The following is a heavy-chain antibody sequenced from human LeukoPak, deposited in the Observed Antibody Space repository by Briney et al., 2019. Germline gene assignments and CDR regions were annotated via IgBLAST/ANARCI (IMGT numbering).Heavy chain of an antibody. V-gene: IGHV3-48*02. J-gene: IGHJ4*02. CDR3: ARDRHSVAGYYLDY. CDR2: ISSSTNSI. D-gene: IGHD6-19*01. CDR1: GFTFSSYS. Sequence: PGGSLRLSCAASGFTFSSYSMNWVRQAPGKGLEWVSYISSSTNSIYYADSVKGRFTISRDNAKNSLYLQMNSLRDEDTAVYYCARDRHSVAGYYLDYWGQGTLVTVSS.